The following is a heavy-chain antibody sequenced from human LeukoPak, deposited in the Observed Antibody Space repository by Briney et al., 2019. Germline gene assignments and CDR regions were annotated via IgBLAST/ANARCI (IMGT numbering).Heavy chain of an antibody. CDR2: IYNCDNT. CDR3: ARASRWLAFDN. J-gene: IGHJ4*02. D-gene: IGHD6-19*01. Sequence: GGSLRLSCVASRFTVSNNHMNWVRQAPGKGLEWVSVIYNCDNTYYADSVQGRFTISKDNSKNTLYLQMNSLRPEDTAVYFCARASRWLAFDNWGQGTRVTVSS. V-gene: IGHV3-66*01. CDR1: RFTVSNNH.